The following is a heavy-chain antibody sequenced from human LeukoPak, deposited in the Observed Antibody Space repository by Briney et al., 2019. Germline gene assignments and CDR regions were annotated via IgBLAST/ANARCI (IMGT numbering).Heavy chain of an antibody. D-gene: IGHD7-27*01. CDR3: GRPNTGKGRIDS. J-gene: IGHJ4*02. CDR2: TYHRSKWYS. V-gene: IGHV6-1*01. CDR1: RDSLSADMVT. Sequence: SQTPSPSSVMTRDSLSADMVTAGSVRQSPSRGLEWLGRTYHRSKWYSEYAVSVQSRITINPDTSKNQFSLQLNSVTPEDTAVYSCGRPNTGKGRIDSCGQGTLVTVSS.